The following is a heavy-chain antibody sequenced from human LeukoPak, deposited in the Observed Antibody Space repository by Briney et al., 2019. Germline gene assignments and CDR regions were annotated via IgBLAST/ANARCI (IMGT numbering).Heavy chain of an antibody. CDR3: ARDPVGTYYFDY. Sequence: GGSLRLSCAASGFIFSQYSINWVRQAPGKGLEWVAVISYDGSNKYYADSVKGRFTISRDNSKNTLYLQMNSLRAEDTAVYYCARDPVGTYYFDYWGQGTLVTVSS. D-gene: IGHD1-26*01. V-gene: IGHV3-30-3*01. J-gene: IGHJ4*02. CDR2: ISYDGSNK. CDR1: GFIFSQYS.